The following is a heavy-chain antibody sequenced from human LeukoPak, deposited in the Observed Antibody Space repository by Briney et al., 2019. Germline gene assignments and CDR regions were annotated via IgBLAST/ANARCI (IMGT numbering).Heavy chain of an antibody. D-gene: IGHD5-18*01. CDR3: ARGDTAMVLMSPTRNDAFDI. CDR2: LRDDGSKI. CDR1: GFMLSSYG. V-gene: IGHV3-30*02. Sequence: GGSLRLSCAASGFMLSSYGIHWVRLAPGKGLEWVAFLRDDGSKIYYADSVKGRFTISRDKPKNTLYLQMNSLRAEDTAAYYCARGDTAMVLMSPTRNDAFDIWGQGTMVTVSS. J-gene: IGHJ3*02.